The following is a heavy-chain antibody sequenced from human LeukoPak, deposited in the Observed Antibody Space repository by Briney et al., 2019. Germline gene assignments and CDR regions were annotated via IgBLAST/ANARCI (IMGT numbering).Heavy chain of an antibody. J-gene: IGHJ6*02. D-gene: IGHD3-10*01. CDR2: IYSGGST. CDR3: AKDRDIILMGHGMDV. Sequence: PGGSLRLSCAASGFTVSSNYMSWVRQAPGKGLEWVSVIYSGGSTYYADSVKGRFTISRDNSKNTLYLQMNNLRTEDTAVYYCAKDRDIILMGHGMDVWGQGATVTVSS. V-gene: IGHV3-53*01. CDR1: GFTVSSNY.